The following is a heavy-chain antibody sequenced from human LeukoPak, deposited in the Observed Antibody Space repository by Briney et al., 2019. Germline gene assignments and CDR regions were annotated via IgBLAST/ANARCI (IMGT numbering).Heavy chain of an antibody. CDR1: GGSISSGDYY. J-gene: IGHJ3*02. Sequence: SETLSLTCTVSGGSISSGDYYWSWIRQPPGKGLEWIGYIYYSGSTYYNPSLKSRVTISVDTSKNQFSLKLSSVTAADTAVYYCAREVDGPDAFDIWGQGTMVTVSS. V-gene: IGHV4-30-4*01. CDR2: IYYSGST. D-gene: IGHD2-15*01. CDR3: AREVDGPDAFDI.